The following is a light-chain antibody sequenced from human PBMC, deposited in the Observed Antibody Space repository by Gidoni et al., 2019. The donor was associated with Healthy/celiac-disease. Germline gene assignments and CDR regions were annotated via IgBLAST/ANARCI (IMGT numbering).Light chain of an antibody. CDR2: QDS. V-gene: IGLV3-1*01. CDR1: KLGDKY. Sequence: SYELTQPPSRSVSPGQTPSITCSGDKLGDKYACWYQQKPGQSPVLVSYQDSKRTAGIPERFSGSNSGNTATLTISGTQAMDEADYYCQAWDSSTVVFGGGTKLTVL. J-gene: IGLJ2*01. CDR3: QAWDSSTVV.